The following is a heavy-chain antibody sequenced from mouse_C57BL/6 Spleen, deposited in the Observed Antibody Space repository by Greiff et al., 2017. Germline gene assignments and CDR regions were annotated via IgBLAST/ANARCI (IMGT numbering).Heavy chain of an antibody. CDR1: GFTFSSYA. Sequence: DVMLVESGGGLVKPGGSLKLSCAASGFTFSSYAMSRVRQTPEKRLEWVATISDGGSYTYYPDNVKGRFTISRDNAKNNLYLQMSHLKSEDTAMYYCAREKRIAPYYFDYWGQGTTLTVSS. J-gene: IGHJ2*01. CDR3: AREKRIAPYYFDY. D-gene: IGHD6-1*01. V-gene: IGHV5-4*01. CDR2: ISDGGSYT.